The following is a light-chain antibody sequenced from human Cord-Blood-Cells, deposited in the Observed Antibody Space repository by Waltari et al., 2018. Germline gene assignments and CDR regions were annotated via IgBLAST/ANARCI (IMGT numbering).Light chain of an antibody. CDR2: EVS. V-gene: IGLV2-14*01. J-gene: IGLJ1*01. CDR1: SSDVGGYNY. CDR3: SSYTSSSTYV. Sequence: QSALTQPASVSGSPGQSITISCTGTSSDVGGYNYVSWYQQHPGKAPKLMIYEVSNRPSGVSNRFSGSKSGNTASRTISGRQAEDEADYYCSSYTSSSTYVFGTGTKVTVL.